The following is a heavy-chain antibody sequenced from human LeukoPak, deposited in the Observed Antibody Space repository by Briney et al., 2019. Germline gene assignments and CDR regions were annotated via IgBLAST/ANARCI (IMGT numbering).Heavy chain of an antibody. CDR2: IWYDGSYK. J-gene: IGHJ4*02. D-gene: IGHD2-15*01. Sequence: GGSLRLSCAASGFTFSSYGMHWVRQAPGKGLEWVADIWYDGSYKYYADSVKGRFTISRDNSKNTLSLQMNSLRAEDTAVYYCARDSGYFDYRGQGTLVTVSS. V-gene: IGHV3-33*01. CDR1: GFTFSSYG. CDR3: ARDSGYFDY.